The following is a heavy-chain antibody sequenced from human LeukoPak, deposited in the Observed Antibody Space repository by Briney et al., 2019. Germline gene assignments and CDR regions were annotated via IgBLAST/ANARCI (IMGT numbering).Heavy chain of an antibody. J-gene: IGHJ5*02. CDR3: ARLLYSSGWYGLRWFDP. CDR1: GGSISSYY. CDR2: IYTSGST. V-gene: IGHV4-4*07. D-gene: IGHD6-19*01. Sequence: PSETLSLTCTVSGGSISSYYWSWIRQPAGKGLEWIGRIYTSGSTNYNPSLKSRVTMSVDTSKNQFSLKLSSVTAADTAVYYCARLLYSSGWYGLRWFDPWGQGTLVTVSS.